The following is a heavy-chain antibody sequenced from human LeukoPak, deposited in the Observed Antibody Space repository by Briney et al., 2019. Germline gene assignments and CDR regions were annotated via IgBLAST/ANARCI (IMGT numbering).Heavy chain of an antibody. CDR2: MNPNSGNT. V-gene: IGHV1-8*03. CDR3: ARGHGMYQLLYRAFDI. Sequence: GASVKVSRKASGYTFTSYDINWVRQATGQGLEWMGWMNPNSGNTGYAQKFQGRVTITRNTSISTAYMELSSLRSEDTAVYYCARGHGMYQLLYRAFDIWGQGTMVTVSS. D-gene: IGHD2-2*02. J-gene: IGHJ3*02. CDR1: GYTFTSYD.